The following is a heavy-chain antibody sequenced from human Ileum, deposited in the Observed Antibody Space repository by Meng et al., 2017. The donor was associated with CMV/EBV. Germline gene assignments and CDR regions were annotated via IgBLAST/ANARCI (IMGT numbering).Heavy chain of an antibody. CDR1: GYIFSQFD. CDR2: MTPSSGNT. V-gene: IGHV1-8*01. J-gene: IGHJ4*02. Sequence: ASAMVSCKASGYIFSQFDIHWVRQTAGRGLEWMGRMTPSSGNTGYARQFQGRLTITTNTSISTAYLELNSLTFEDSAVYYCSRGYGSGDWGQGTLVTVSS. D-gene: IGHD4-17*01. CDR3: SRGYGSGD.